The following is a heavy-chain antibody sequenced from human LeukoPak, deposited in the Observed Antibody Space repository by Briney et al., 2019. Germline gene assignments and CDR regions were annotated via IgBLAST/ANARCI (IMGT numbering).Heavy chain of an antibody. V-gene: IGHV1-46*01. CDR2: ISTSCGST. Sequence: SSVTVSFKAFVYTFTCNYLHWVRQPPAQGPEWMGVISTSCGSTTYAQKFQGRVTLTRDMSTSTDYLELSSLRSEDTAVYYCARDNSVRDEAWWFNPWGQGTLVTVSS. D-gene: IGHD5-24*01. CDR3: ARDNSVRDEAWWFNP. J-gene: IGHJ5*02. CDR1: VYTFTCNY.